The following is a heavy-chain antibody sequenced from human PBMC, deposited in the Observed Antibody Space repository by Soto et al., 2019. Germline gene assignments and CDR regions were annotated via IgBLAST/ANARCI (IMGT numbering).Heavy chain of an antibody. D-gene: IGHD6-13*01. V-gene: IGHV1-8*01. J-gene: IGHJ5*02. Sequence: ASVKVSCKASGYTFTSYDINWVRQATGQGLEWMGWMNPNSGNTGYAQKFQGRVTMTRNTSISTAYMELSSLRSEDTAVYYCARAVRAAARYNWFDPWGQGTLVTVSS. CDR3: ARAVRAAARYNWFDP. CDR2: MNPNSGNT. CDR1: GYTFTSYD.